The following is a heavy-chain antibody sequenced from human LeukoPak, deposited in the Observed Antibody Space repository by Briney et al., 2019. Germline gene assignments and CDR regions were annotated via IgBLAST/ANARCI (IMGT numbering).Heavy chain of an antibody. CDR1: GFTFSSYA. CDR3: AKDPRFLEWLLSF. V-gene: IGHV3-23*01. CDR2: ISSSGGST. Sequence: GGSLRLSCAASGFTFSSYAMSWVRQAPGKGLEWVSAISSSGGSTYYADSVKGRFTISRDNSKNTLYLQMNSLRAEDTAVYYCAKDPRFLEWLLSFWGQGTLVTVSS. D-gene: IGHD3-3*01. J-gene: IGHJ4*02.